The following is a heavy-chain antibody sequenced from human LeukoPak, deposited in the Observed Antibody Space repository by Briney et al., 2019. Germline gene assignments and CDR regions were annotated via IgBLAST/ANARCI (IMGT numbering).Heavy chain of an antibody. CDR2: IYHSGST. CDR1: GYSISSGYY. J-gene: IGHJ4*02. Sequence: SETLSLTCAVSGYSISSGYYWGWIRQAPGKGLEWIGSIYHSGSTYYNPSLKSRVTISVDTSKNQFSLKLSSVTAADTAVYYCARELLGGDNTEPGYWGQGTLVTVSS. V-gene: IGHV4-38-2*02. D-gene: IGHD1-14*01. CDR3: ARELLGGDNTEPGY.